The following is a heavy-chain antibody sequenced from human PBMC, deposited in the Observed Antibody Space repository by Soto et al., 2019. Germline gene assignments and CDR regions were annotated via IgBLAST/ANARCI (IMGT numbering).Heavy chain of an antibody. CDR3: ARAEEYYVSYGMDV. Sequence: GDSLKISCKGSGYSFSSYWIGWVRQMPGKGLEWMGIIYPGDSDTRYSPSFQGQVSISEDKSTSTAYLQWSSLKASDTAMYYCARAEEYYVSYGMDVSRQGTTVTVSS. V-gene: IGHV5-51*01. J-gene: IGHJ6*02. CDR2: IYPGDSDT. D-gene: IGHD3-10*02. CDR1: GYSFSSYW.